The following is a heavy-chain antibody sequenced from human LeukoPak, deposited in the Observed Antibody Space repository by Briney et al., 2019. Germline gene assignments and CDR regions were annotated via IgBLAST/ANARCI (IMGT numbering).Heavy chain of an antibody. J-gene: IGHJ4*02. CDR2: FDPEDGET. Sequence: ASVKVSCKVSGYTLTEFSMHWVRQAPGKGLEWMGGFDPEDGETIYAQKFQGRVTMTEDTSTDTAYMELSSLRSEDTAVYYCATKNYYDSSGYYYARHFDYWGQGTLVTVSS. D-gene: IGHD3-22*01. CDR1: GYTLTEFS. V-gene: IGHV1-24*01. CDR3: ATKNYYDSSGYYYARHFDY.